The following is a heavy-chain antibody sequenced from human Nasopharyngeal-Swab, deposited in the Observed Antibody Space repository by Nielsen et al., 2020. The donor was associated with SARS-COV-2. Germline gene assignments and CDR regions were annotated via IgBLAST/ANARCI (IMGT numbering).Heavy chain of an antibody. D-gene: IGHD1-7*01. CDR1: GFTFTNYA. V-gene: IGHV3-64D*09. J-gene: IGHJ5*02. CDR3: VKWSSGTYNWNYGWFDP. CDR2: ISSNGGST. Sequence: GESLKISYSASGFTFTNYAMHWVRQAPGKGLEFVSAISSNGGSTYYADSVKGRFTISRDNSKNTLYLQMSNLRTEDTSVYYCVKWSSGTYNWNYGWFDPWCQGTLVTVSS.